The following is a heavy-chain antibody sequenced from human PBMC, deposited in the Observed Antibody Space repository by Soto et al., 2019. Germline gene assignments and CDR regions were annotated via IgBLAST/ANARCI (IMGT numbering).Heavy chain of an antibody. Sequence: VTLSLPRRVYGVPLRHPIFYWGWIRQSPGKGLEWIGTIYYSGKTYYHPALKSRVTISVDTSNNRFSLKLSSVTAADTAVYYCARHGSYWGQGTLVTVSS. V-gene: IGHV4-39*01. J-gene: IGHJ4*02. CDR2: IYYSGKT. CDR3: ARHGSY. CDR1: GVPLRHPIFY.